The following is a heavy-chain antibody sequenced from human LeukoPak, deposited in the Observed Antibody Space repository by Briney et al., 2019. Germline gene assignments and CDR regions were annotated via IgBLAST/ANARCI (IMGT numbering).Heavy chain of an antibody. D-gene: IGHD1-26*01. CDR1: GFTFSAYG. J-gene: IGHJ4*02. CDR3: ARDRSGGWDFDY. V-gene: IGHV3-33*01. Sequence: AGGSLRLSCAASGFTFSAYGMHWVRQAPGKGLEWVAVIFYDGSNKYYTDSVKGRFTISRDNSKNTLYLQMNSLRVEDTAVYYCARDRSGGWDFDYWGQGTLVTVSS. CDR2: IFYDGSNK.